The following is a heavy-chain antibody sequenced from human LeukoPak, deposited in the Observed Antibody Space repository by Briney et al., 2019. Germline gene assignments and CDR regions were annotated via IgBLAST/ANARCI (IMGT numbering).Heavy chain of an antibody. CDR3: ARGGGIAARLDYYYYYMDV. Sequence: GASVKVSCKASGYTFTMYYIHWVRQAPGQGLEWMGMINPSDGATTYAQRFQGRVTMTRDMSTTTVYMDLRSLRSGDTAVYYCARGGGIAARLDYYYYYMDVWGKGTTVTVSS. D-gene: IGHD6-6*01. J-gene: IGHJ6*03. CDR2: INPSDGAT. V-gene: IGHV1-46*01. CDR1: GYTFTMYY.